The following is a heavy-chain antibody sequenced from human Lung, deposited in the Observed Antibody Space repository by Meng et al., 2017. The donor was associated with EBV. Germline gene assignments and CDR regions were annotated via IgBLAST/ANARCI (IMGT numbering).Heavy chain of an antibody. D-gene: IGHD6-19*01. V-gene: IGHV4-31*03. J-gene: IGHJ4*02. CDR2: IYYSGST. CDR3: ARLRLVWMFDY. CDR1: GGSVDISAYD. Sequence: VQVQEAGPGLVEPSHTLSLTCPVSGGSVDISAYDWSWIRQRPGKGLEWIGYIYYSGSTFYTPSLKSRATLSVDTSKNQFSLKLNSVTAADTAVYYCARLRLVWMFDYWGQGALVTVSS.